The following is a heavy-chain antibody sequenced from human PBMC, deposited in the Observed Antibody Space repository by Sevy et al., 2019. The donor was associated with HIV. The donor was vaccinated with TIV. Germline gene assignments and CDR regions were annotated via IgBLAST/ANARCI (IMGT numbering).Heavy chain of an antibody. CDR1: GFSFDTYS. Sequence: GGSLRLSCIASGFSFDTYSMNWVRQTPGQGLEWVSSISSGSSYIYYADSEKGRFTISRDNAKNSLSLEMNSLRVEDTAIYYCARDDYDTTPCAFDVWGQGTMVTVSS. J-gene: IGHJ3*01. V-gene: IGHV3-21*06. CDR2: ISSGSSYI. CDR3: ARDDYDTTPCAFDV. D-gene: IGHD3-22*01.